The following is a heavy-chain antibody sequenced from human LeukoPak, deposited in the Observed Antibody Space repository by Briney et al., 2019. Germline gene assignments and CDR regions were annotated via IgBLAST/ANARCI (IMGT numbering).Heavy chain of an antibody. CDR1: GYTFTSYD. Sequence: ASVKVSCKASGYTFTSYDINWVRQATGQGLEWMGWMNPNSGNTGYAQKFQGRVTMTRDMSTSTVYMELSSLRSEDTAVYYCAREGGDTPDGGTGYYYYMDVWGKGTTVTVSS. CDR3: AREGGDTPDGGTGYYYYMDV. V-gene: IGHV1-8*02. CDR2: MNPNSGNT. D-gene: IGHD3/OR15-3a*01. J-gene: IGHJ6*03.